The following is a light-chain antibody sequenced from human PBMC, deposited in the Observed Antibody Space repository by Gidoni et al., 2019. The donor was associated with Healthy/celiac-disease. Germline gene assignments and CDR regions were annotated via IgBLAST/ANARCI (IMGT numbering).Light chain of an antibody. J-gene: IGKJ3*01. CDR1: QSISSY. V-gene: IGKV1-39*01. Sequence: DIQMTQSPSSLSASVGDRVTITCRASQSISSYLNWYQQKPGKAPTLLIYAASSLQSGVPSRFSGSGSGTDFTLTISSLQPEDFANYYCQQSYSTPLFGPGTKVDIK. CDR3: QQSYSTPL. CDR2: AAS.